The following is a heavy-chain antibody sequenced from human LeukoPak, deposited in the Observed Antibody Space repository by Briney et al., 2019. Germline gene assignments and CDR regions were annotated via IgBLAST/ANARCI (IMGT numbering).Heavy chain of an antibody. J-gene: IGHJ6*04. Sequence: PSQTLSLTCTVSGGSISSGGSYWSWIRQHPGKGLEWIGYISYSGSTYYNPSLKSRVTISVDTSKNQFSLKLSSVTAADTAVYYCARVSCSSTSCKRYYYYGMDVWGKGTTVTASS. CDR1: GGSISSGGSY. D-gene: IGHD2-2*01. CDR3: ARVSCSSTSCKRYYYYGMDV. CDR2: ISYSGST. V-gene: IGHV4-31*03.